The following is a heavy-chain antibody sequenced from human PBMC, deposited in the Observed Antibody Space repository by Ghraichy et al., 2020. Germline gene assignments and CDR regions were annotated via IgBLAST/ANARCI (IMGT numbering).Heavy chain of an antibody. CDR3: ARGQWVAGRTRNRYYFDY. D-gene: IGHD1-7*01. CDR2: INHSGST. Sequence: SETLSLTCAVYGGSFSGYYWSWIRQPPGKGLEWIGEINHSGSTNYNPSLKSRVTISVDTSKNQFSLKLSSVTAADTAVYYCARGQWVAGRTRNRYYFDYWGQGTLVTVSS. CDR1: GGSFSGYY. V-gene: IGHV4-34*01. J-gene: IGHJ4*02.